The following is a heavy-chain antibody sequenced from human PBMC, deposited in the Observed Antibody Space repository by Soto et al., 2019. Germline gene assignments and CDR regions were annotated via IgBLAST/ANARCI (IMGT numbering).Heavy chain of an antibody. J-gene: IGHJ6*02. CDR1: GGTFGTFA. D-gene: IGHD3-10*01. Sequence: QVQLVQSGAEVKEPGSSVKVSCKASGGTFGTFAISWVRQAPGQGPEWMGGIIPVFGTPNYAQKFQGRVTITADESTSTAYMELSSLRSEDTAVYYCARGGSTMVRGPLVYGLDVWGQGTTVTVSS. CDR2: IIPVFGTP. CDR3: ARGGSTMVRGPLVYGLDV. V-gene: IGHV1-69*01.